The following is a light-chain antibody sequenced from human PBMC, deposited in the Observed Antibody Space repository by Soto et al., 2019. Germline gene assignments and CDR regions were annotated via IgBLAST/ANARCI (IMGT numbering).Light chain of an antibody. CDR3: LQGYQYPLT. J-gene: IGKJ4*01. V-gene: IGKV1-6*01. CDR1: QGISSA. Sequence: IQMTHSPSSLSASVGDRVTITCRASQGISSALAWYQQKPGKAPKLLIYAASTLQSGVPSRFSGSGSGTDFTLTISSLQPEDFATYYCLQGYQYPLTFGGGTKVDIK. CDR2: AAS.